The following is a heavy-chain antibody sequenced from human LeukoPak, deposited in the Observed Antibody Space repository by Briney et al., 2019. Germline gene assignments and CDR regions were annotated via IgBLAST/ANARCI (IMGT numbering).Heavy chain of an antibody. D-gene: IGHD2-2*01. CDR2: IKQDGSET. J-gene: IGHJ4*02. Sequence: GGSLRLSCAASGFTFSSYWMSWVRQAPGKGLEWVANIKQDGSETHYVDPVKGRFTISRDNAKNSLYLQMNSLRAEDTAVYYCAHLRSTRLSDYWGQGTLVTVSS. V-gene: IGHV3-7*01. CDR3: AHLRSTRLSDY. CDR1: GFTFSSYW.